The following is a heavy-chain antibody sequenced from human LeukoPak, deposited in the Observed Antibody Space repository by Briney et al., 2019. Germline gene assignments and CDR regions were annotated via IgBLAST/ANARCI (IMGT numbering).Heavy chain of an antibody. V-gene: IGHV1-8*03. Sequence: ASVKVSCKASGYTFTSYDINWVRQATGQGLEWMGWMNPNSGNTGYAQKFQGRVTITRSTSISTAYMELSSLRSEDTAVYYCASSGIVGAGDAFDIWGQGTMVTVSS. CDR2: MNPNSGNT. J-gene: IGHJ3*02. D-gene: IGHD1-26*01. CDR3: ASSGIVGAGDAFDI. CDR1: GYTFTSYD.